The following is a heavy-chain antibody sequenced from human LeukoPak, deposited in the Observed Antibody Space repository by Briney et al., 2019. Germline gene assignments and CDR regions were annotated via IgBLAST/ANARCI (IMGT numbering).Heavy chain of an antibody. CDR1: GHSFNNFW. Sequence: GESLKISCKGSGHSFNNFWICWVRQLPGKGLGWMGIFYPGGSDTRYNPSFQGQITISADKSISTAYLQWSSLKASDTAIYYCARVVLWFGELSPRYFDFWGQGTLVTVSS. J-gene: IGHJ4*02. V-gene: IGHV5-51*01. D-gene: IGHD3-10*01. CDR2: FYPGGSDT. CDR3: ARVVLWFGELSPRYFDF.